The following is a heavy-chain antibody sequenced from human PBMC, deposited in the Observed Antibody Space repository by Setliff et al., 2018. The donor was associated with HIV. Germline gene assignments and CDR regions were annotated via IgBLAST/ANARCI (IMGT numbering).Heavy chain of an antibody. V-gene: IGHV1-2*02. CDR3: AREGKFRYYYYMDV. J-gene: IGHJ6*03. CDR1: GYTFTGYY. Sequence: ASVKVSCKASGYTFTGYYMHWVRQAPGQGLEWMGWINPNSGGTNYAQRFQGRVTITRDTSASTAYMELSSLRSEDTAVYYCAREGKFRYYYYMDVWGKGTTVTVSS. D-gene: IGHD3-10*01. CDR2: INPNSGGT.